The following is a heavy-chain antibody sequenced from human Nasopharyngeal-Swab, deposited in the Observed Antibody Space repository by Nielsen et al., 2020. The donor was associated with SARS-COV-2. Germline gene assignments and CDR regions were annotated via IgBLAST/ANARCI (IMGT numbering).Heavy chain of an antibody. D-gene: IGHD4-23*01. Sequence: VKVSCKVSGYTLTELSMHWVRQAPGKGLEWMGGFDPEDGETIYAQKFQGRVTMTEDTSTDTAYMELSSLRSEDTAVYYCATGPVVAPLHWFDPWGQGTLVTVSS. CDR2: FDPEDGET. CDR1: GYTLTELS. V-gene: IGHV1-24*01. J-gene: IGHJ5*02. CDR3: ATGPVVAPLHWFDP.